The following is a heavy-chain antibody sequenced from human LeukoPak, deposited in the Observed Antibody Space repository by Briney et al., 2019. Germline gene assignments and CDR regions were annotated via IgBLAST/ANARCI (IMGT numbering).Heavy chain of an antibody. Sequence: SETLSLTCTVSGGSISSSSYYWSWIRQPPGKGLEWIGYIYYSGSTNYNPSLKSRVTISVDTSKNQFSLKLSSVTAADTAVYYCATGPHPIQLLYFWGQGTLVTVSS. V-gene: IGHV4-61*05. CDR3: ATGPHPIQLLYF. CDR1: GGSISSSSYY. CDR2: IYYSGST. D-gene: IGHD5-18*01. J-gene: IGHJ4*02.